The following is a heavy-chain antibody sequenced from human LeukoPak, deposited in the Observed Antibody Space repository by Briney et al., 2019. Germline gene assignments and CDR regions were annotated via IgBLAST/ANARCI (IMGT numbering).Heavy chain of an antibody. CDR1: GGSISSYY. V-gene: IGHV4-59*01. CDR2: IYYSGST. D-gene: IGHD4-23*01. J-gene: IGHJ3*02. Sequence: SETLSLTCTVSGGSISSYYWSWIRQPPGKGLEWIGYIYYSGSTNYSPSLKSRVTISVDTSKNQFSLKLSSVTAADTAVYYCARGFDTVVTANPFDIWGQGTMVTVSS. CDR3: ARGFDTVVTANPFDI.